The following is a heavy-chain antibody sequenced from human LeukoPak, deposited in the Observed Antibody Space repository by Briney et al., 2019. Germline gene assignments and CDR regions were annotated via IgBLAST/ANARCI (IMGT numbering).Heavy chain of an antibody. CDR2: IYYSGST. CDR3: ARSGTLTGYLY. CDR1: GGSLSSYY. D-gene: IGHD3-9*01. V-gene: IGHV4-59*01. Sequence: SETLSLPCTVSGGSLSSYYWTWIRQPPGKGLEWIGYIYYSGSTNYNPSLKSRVTMSVDTSKNQFSLKLNSVNAADTAVYYCARSGTLTGYLYWGQGALVTVSS. J-gene: IGHJ4*02.